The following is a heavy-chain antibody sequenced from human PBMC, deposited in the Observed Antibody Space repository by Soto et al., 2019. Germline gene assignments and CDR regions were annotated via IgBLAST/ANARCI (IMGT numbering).Heavy chain of an antibody. CDR3: ARRAEPNRWNGFGADKSYFDF. V-gene: IGHV1-8*01. D-gene: IGHD1-1*01. CDR1: GYTFTSYD. Sequence: GASVKVSCKASGYTFTSYDIDWVRQATGQGLEWMGWKNPNTGNSGYAQKFQGRVTMTSDTSIIAAHMELSSLRSESTAVYYCARRAEPNRWNGFGADKSYFDFWDQGTLLTVSS. J-gene: IGHJ4*02. CDR2: KNPNTGNS.